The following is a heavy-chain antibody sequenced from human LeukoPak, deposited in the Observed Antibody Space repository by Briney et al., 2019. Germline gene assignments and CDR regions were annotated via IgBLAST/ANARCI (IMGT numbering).Heavy chain of an antibody. V-gene: IGHV3-33*01. Sequence: PGGSLRLSCAASGFTFSSYGMHWVRQAPGKGLEWVAVIWYDGSNKYYADSVKGRFTISRDNSKNTLYLQMNSLRAEDTAVYYCASLGFRNPFDYWGQGTLVTVSS. J-gene: IGHJ4*02. D-gene: IGHD1-14*01. CDR1: GFTFSSYG. CDR2: IWYDGSNK. CDR3: ASLGFRNPFDY.